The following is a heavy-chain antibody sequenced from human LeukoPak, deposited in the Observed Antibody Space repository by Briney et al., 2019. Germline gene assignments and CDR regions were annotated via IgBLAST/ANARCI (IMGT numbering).Heavy chain of an antibody. CDR2: MNPNSGNT. CDR3: ARDLGGYDYGGY. CDR1: GYTFTSYD. J-gene: IGHJ4*02. Sequence: ASVKVSCKASGYTFTSYDINWVRQATGQGLEWMGWMNPNSGNTGYAQKFQGRVTMTRDTSISTAYMELSRLRSDDTAVYYCARDLGGYDYGGYWGQGTLVTVSS. V-gene: IGHV1-8*02. D-gene: IGHD5-12*01.